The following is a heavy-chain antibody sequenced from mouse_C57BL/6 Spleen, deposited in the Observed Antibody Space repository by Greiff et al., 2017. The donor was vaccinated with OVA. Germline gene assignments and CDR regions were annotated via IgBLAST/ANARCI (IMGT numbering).Heavy chain of an antibody. Sequence: VQLQESGPGLVQPSQSLSITCTVSGFSLTSYGVHWVRQSPGKGLEWLGVIWSGGSTDYNAALISTPSTRKDKSKGQVFFKMNSLQADDTAIYYCARNAAQATFAYWGQGTLVTVSA. CDR3: ARNAAQATFAY. J-gene: IGHJ3*01. CDR2: IWSGGST. CDR1: GFSLTSYG. V-gene: IGHV2-2*01. D-gene: IGHD3-2*02.